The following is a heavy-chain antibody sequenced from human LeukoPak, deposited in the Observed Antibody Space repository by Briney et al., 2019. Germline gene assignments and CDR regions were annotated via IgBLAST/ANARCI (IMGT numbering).Heavy chain of an antibody. CDR3: ASEYNGL. V-gene: IGHV3-30*03. J-gene: IGHJ4*02. CDR2: ISNDGNKR. CDR1: HFTISINY. D-gene: IGHD2-8*01. Sequence: GGSLRLSCAATHFTISINYMSWVRQAPGKGLEWVSFISNDGNKRNYGDSVKGRFTISRDDSKNTVYLQVNSLRLEDTAVYYCASEYNGLWGQGTLVTVSS.